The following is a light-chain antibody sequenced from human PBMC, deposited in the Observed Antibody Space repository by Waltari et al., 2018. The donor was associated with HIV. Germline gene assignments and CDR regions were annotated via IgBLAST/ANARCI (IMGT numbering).Light chain of an antibody. Sequence: QSVLTQPPSASGTPGQRVTLPCSGSSPYIGSKYVYLYQQVPGTAHKLLIYRNNDRPSALPDRFSGSKSGTSASLAISGLRSEDEADYYCAACDDSLSAFDVFGTGTKVTVL. J-gene: IGLJ1*01. V-gene: IGLV1-47*01. CDR3: AACDDSLSAFDV. CDR2: RNN. CDR1: SPYIGSKY.